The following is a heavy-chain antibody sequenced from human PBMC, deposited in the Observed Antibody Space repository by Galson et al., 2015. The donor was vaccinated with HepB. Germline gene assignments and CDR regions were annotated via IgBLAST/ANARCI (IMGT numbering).Heavy chain of an antibody. J-gene: IGHJ3*02. CDR2: IKSKTDGGTT. CDR3: TTLTMIVVVIMTGDAFDI. V-gene: IGHV3-15*07. D-gene: IGHD3-22*01. CDR1: GFTFSSAW. Sequence: SLRLSCAASGFTFSSAWMNWVRQAPGKGLEWVGRIKSKTDGGTTDYAAPVKGRFTISRDDSKNTLYLQMNSLKTEDTAVYYCTTLTMIVVVIMTGDAFDIWGQGTMVTVSS.